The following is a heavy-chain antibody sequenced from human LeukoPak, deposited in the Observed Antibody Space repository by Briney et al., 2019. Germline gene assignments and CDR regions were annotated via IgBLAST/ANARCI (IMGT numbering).Heavy chain of an antibody. Sequence: GGSLRLSCAASGFTFTTYVMTWVRQAPGKGLELVSGVSGVAGTTYYADSVTGRFSISRDISKNTLYLQMNSLRPEDAAVYYCAKFSLSWGSFDCWGQGTLVTVSS. V-gene: IGHV3-23*01. J-gene: IGHJ4*02. CDR3: AKFSLSWGSFDC. CDR1: GFTFTTYV. CDR2: VSGVAGTT. D-gene: IGHD7-27*01.